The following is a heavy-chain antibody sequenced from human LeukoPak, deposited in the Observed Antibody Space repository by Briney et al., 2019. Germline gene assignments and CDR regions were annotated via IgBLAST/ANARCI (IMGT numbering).Heavy chain of an antibody. J-gene: IGHJ4*02. Sequence: PSETLSLTCTVSSGSMSSYYWSWIRQPPGKGLEWIGYRSYGVSTNYNPSLKSRVTMSLDTSKNQFSLKLTSVTAADTAAYYCAISSGWPFDYWGQGTLVTVSS. CDR2: RSYGVST. CDR1: SGSMSSYY. CDR3: AISSGWPFDY. V-gene: IGHV4-59*01. D-gene: IGHD6-19*01.